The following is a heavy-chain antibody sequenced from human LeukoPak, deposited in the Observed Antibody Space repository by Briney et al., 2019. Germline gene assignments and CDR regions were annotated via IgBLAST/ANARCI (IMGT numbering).Heavy chain of an antibody. CDR3: ARENFKVYWKGFDI. D-gene: IGHD1-1*01. V-gene: IGHV4-59*11. Sequence: SETLSLTCNVSGGSISGHYWNWIRQSPGKGLEWIRYIYYNGNTKYNPSLSSRVIISLDTSNEQFSLKMTSVTAADTAVYFCARENFKVYWKGFDIWGQGTMVTVSS. J-gene: IGHJ3*02. CDR2: IYYNGNT. CDR1: GGSISGHY.